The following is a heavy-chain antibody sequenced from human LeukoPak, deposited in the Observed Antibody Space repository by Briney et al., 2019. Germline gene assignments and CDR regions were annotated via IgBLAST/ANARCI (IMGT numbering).Heavy chain of an antibody. J-gene: IGHJ4*02. D-gene: IGHD6-13*01. CDR1: GGSFSGYY. Sequence: SETLSLTCAVYGGSFSGYYWGWIRQPPGKGLKWIGIIYYSGSTYYNPSLKSRVTISVDTSKNQFSLKLSSVTAADTAVYYCARGGRTDSSSWFARSYFDYWGQGTLVTVSS. V-gene: IGHV4-34*01. CDR3: ARGGRTDSSSWFARSYFDY. CDR2: IYYSGST.